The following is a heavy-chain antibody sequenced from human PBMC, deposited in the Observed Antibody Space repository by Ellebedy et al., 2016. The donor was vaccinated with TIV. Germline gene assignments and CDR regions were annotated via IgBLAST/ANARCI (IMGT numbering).Heavy chain of an antibody. V-gene: IGHV6-1*01. Sequence: MPSETLSLTCALSGASVSSNSAAWNWLTHSPSSGLEWLRRTYYRSKWYNEYDVSVKIRITINPDTSKNQFSLQLNSVTPEDTAVYDCARDPDSGSYSLDYWGQGTLVTVSS. D-gene: IGHD1-26*01. CDR3: ARDPDSGSYSLDY. J-gene: IGHJ4*02. CDR1: GASVSSNSAA. CDR2: TYYRSKWYN.